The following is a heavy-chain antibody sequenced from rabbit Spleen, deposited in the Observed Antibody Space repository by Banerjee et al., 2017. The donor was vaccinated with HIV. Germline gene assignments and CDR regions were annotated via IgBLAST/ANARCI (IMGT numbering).Heavy chain of an antibody. V-gene: IGHV1S45*01. Sequence: QEQLEESGGALVKPGASLTLTCKASGFPFSFSYWICWVRQAPGKGLEWIACIYGGSSDSTYYASWAKGRFTISETSTTTVTLQMTSLTAADTATYFCARGVAGYDHFNLWGQGTLVTVS. J-gene: IGHJ4*01. D-gene: IGHD6-1*01. CDR1: GFPFSFSYW. CDR3: ARGVAGYDHFNL. CDR2: IYGGSSDST.